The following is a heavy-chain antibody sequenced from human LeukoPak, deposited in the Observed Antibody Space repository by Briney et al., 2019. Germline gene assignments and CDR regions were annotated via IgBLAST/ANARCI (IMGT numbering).Heavy chain of an antibody. J-gene: IGHJ6*03. V-gene: IGHV4-34*01. CDR2: INHSGST. D-gene: IGHD6-19*01. CDR3: ARRGLYSSGWSSPGNYYYYYYMDV. CDR1: GGSFSGYY. Sequence: PSETLSLTCAVYGGSFSGYYWSWIRQPPGKGLEWIGEINHSGSTNCNPSVKSRVTISVDTSKSQFALKLSSVTAADTAVYYCARRGLYSSGWSSPGNYYYYYYMDVWGKGTTVTVSS.